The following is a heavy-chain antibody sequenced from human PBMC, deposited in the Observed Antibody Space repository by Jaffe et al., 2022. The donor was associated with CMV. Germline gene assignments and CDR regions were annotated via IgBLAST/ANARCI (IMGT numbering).Heavy chain of an antibody. CDR1: GFTFSTYG. Sequence: EVQLLESGGGLVQPGGSLRLSCAASGFTFSTYGMSWVRQAPGRGLEWVASITTGGVSADSVKGRFTISRDNSKNTLYLQMRNLRAEDTAVYYCAKDLSSAGLIYYYYYGTDVWGRGTTVTVSS. CDR3: AKDLSSAGLIYYYYYGTDV. D-gene: IGHD6-13*01. V-gene: IGHV3-23*01. J-gene: IGHJ6*02. CDR2: ITTGGV.